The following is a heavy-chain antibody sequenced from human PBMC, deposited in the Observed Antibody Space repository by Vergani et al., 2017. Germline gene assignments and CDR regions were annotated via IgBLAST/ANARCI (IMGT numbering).Heavy chain of an antibody. CDR1: GGTFSSYA. CDR3: ARVHSSPGYYGGNSLGYFDL. V-gene: IGHV1-69*06. Sequence: QVQLVQSGAEVKKPGSSVKVPCKASGGTFSSYAISWVRQAPGQGLEWMGGIIPIFGTANYAQKLQGRVTMTTDTSTSTAYMELRSLRSDDTAVYYCARVHSSPGYYGGNSLGYFDLWGRGTLVTVSS. CDR2: IIPIFGTA. D-gene: IGHD4-23*01. J-gene: IGHJ2*01.